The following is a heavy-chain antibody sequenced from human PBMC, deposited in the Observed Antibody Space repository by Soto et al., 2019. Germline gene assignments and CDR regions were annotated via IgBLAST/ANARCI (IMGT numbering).Heavy chain of an antibody. J-gene: IGHJ4*02. CDR3: ARVGWIPL. Sequence: PSETLSLACAVSGGSISSGDNYWSWIRQPPGKGLEWIGYMYSSGSTDYNPSLKSRVTISADMSKNQFSLKVRSVTAADTAVYYCARVGWIPLWGQGTLVTVPS. CDR1: GGSISSGDNY. CDR2: MYSSGST. D-gene: IGHD5-12*01. V-gene: IGHV4-30-4*01.